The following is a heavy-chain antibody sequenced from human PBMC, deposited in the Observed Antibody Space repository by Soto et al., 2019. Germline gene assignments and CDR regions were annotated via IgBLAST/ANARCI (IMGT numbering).Heavy chain of an antibody. D-gene: IGHD1-1*01. CDR2: IRGSGGSI. J-gene: IGHJ6*02. Sequence: EVQLLESGGGLVQPGGSLRLSCAASGFTFSTYAMNCVRQAPGDGLEWVSGIRGSGGSIHYADSVKGRFTISRDKSKNTLYLQMNSLRDEDTAVYHCVKGYWKGDVWGQGTSVTVSS. CDR1: GFTFSTYA. V-gene: IGHV3-23*01. CDR3: VKGYWKGDV.